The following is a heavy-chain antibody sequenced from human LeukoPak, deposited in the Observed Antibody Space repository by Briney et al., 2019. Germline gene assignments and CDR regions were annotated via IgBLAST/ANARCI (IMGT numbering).Heavy chain of an antibody. Sequence: QTGGSLRLSCAASGFTVSSKYMSWVRQAPGKGLEWVSVIYSGGSTYYAESVKGRFTISRDISKNTLYLQVNSLRAEDTAVYYCARGNYDYSGPFDYWGQGTLVTVSS. J-gene: IGHJ4*02. CDR3: ARGNYDYSGPFDY. CDR2: IYSGGST. V-gene: IGHV3-66*01. CDR1: GFTVSSKY. D-gene: IGHD3-22*01.